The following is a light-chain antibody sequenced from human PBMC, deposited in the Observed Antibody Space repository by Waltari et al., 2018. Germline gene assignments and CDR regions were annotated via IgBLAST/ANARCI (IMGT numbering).Light chain of an antibody. Sequence: EIVLTQSPDTLSLSPGERATLTCRASQSVSSYLAWYQQRPGQAPRLLIFDASKRAAGIPARFSGSGSGTELTLTISSLEAEDFAVYFCQQRSTWPRTFGQGTKVE. CDR2: DAS. V-gene: IGKV3-11*01. CDR3: QQRSTWPRT. J-gene: IGKJ1*01. CDR1: QSVSSY.